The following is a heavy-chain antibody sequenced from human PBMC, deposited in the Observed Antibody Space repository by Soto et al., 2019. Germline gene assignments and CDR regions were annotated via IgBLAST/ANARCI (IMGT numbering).Heavy chain of an antibody. CDR2: TYHSGNP. CDR1: GDTISTGGYT. V-gene: IGHV4-30-2*05. Sequence: SETLSLTCDVSGDTISTGGYTWAWIRQPPGKALEWIGHTYHSGNPYYNPSLKSRVIISLDTSNNQFSLKLSSVTAADTAVYYCAIDSLLSSRRMDVWGQGTTVTVSS. CDR3: AIDSLLSSRRMDV. J-gene: IGHJ6*02.